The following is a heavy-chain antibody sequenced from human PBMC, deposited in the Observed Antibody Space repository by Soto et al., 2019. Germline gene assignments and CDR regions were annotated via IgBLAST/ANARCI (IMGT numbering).Heavy chain of an antibody. CDR1: GDSVSSNSAA. V-gene: IGHV6-1*01. Sequence: SETLSLTCAISGDSVSSNSAAWNWIRQSPSRGLEWLGRTYYRSRWYIDYAVSVKIRITFNPDTSKNQFSLFLNFVTPEDTAVYYCAGPTSLQWYYMDVWDKGTTVTVSS. D-gene: IGHD1-26*01. CDR3: AGPTSLQWYYMDV. CDR2: TYYRSRWYI. J-gene: IGHJ6*03.